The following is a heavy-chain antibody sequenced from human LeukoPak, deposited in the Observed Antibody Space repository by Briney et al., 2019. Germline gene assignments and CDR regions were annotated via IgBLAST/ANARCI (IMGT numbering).Heavy chain of an antibody. CDR2: IRYDGSNQ. D-gene: IGHD1-26*01. V-gene: IGHV3-30*02. CDR3: AKEVGVATRGSFAY. CDR1: GFTFSNHG. Sequence: PGGSLRLSCAASGFTFSNHGMLWVRQAPGKGLEWVAFIRYDGSNQYYADSVKGRFTISRDSSKNTLYLQMNSLREEDTAVYYCAKEVGVATRGSFAYWGQGTLVTVSS. J-gene: IGHJ4*02.